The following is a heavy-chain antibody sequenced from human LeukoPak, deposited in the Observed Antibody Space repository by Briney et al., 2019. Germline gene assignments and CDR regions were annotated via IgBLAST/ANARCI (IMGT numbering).Heavy chain of an antibody. J-gene: IGHJ4*02. CDR3: ARIKDILTGYYPSYYFDY. V-gene: IGHV4-31*03. CDR2: IYYSGST. Sequence: PSQTLSLTCTVSGGSISSGGYYWSWIRQHPGKGLEWIGYIYYSGSTYYNPSLKSRVTISVDTSKNQFSLKLSSVTAADTAVYYFARIKDILTGYYPSYYFDYWGQGTLVTVSS. D-gene: IGHD3-9*01. CDR1: GGSISSGGYY.